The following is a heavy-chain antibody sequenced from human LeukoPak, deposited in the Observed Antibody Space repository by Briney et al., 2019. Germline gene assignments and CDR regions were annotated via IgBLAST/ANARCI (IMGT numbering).Heavy chain of an antibody. Sequence: SETLSLTCTVSGGSISSSSYYWGWIRQPPGKGLEWIGSIYYSGSTNYNPSLKSRVTISVDTSKNQFSLKLSSVTAADTAVYYCARGVGSGYPNYYYYGMDVWGQGTTVTVSS. D-gene: IGHD5-12*01. V-gene: IGHV4-39*07. CDR2: IYYSGST. CDR3: ARGVGSGYPNYYYYGMDV. J-gene: IGHJ6*02. CDR1: GGSISSSSYY.